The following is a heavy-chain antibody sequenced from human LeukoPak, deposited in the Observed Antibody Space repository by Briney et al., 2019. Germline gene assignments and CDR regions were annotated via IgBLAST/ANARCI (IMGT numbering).Heavy chain of an antibody. Sequence: GESLKISCKGSGYSFTSYWIDWVRQMPGKGLEWMGIIYPGDSDTRYSPSFQGQVTISADKSISTAYLQWSSLKASDTAMYYCARLDNYYDSSGDAFDIWGQGTMVTVSS. CDR1: GYSFTSYW. CDR3: ARLDNYYDSSGDAFDI. V-gene: IGHV5-51*01. D-gene: IGHD3-22*01. CDR2: IYPGDSDT. J-gene: IGHJ3*02.